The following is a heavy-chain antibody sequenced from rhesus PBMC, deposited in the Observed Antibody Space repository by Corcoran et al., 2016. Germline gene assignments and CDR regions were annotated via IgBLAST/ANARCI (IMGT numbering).Heavy chain of an antibody. CDR2: IYGSSTST. J-gene: IGHJ4*01. D-gene: IGHD5-24*01. Sequence: QVQLQESGPGVVKPSETLSLTCAVSGGSISDSYRWSWIRQPPGKGLAWIGYIYGSSTSTNYNPSLKSRVTISKDTSKNQFSLKLSSVTAADTAVYYCARDPYSGYSYAYFDYWGQGVLVTVSS. CDR1: GGSISDSYR. V-gene: IGHV4S10*01. CDR3: ARDPYSGYSYAYFDY.